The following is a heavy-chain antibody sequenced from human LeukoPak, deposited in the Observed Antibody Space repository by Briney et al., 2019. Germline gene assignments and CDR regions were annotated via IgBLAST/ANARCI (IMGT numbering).Heavy chain of an antibody. CDR2: IRIKAYGGTT. CDR3: TREGGGYSYDY. D-gene: IGHD5-18*01. J-gene: IGHJ4*02. V-gene: IGHV3-49*03. CDR1: GFTFGDYP. Sequence: GGSLRLSCTASGFTFGDYPMIWFRQAPGKGLEWVGFIRIKAYGGTTYSAASLKGRLTISRDVSKSIAYLQVDSLKTEDTAVYYCTREGGGYSYDYWGQGTLVTVSS.